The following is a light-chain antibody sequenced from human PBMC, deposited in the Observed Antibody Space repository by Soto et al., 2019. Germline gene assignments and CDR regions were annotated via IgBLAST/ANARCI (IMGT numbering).Light chain of an antibody. V-gene: IGKV1-39*01. CDR3: QQTYSTPIT. CDR2: AAS. J-gene: IGKJ5*01. Sequence: DIQMTQSPSSLSASVGDRVTITCRAGQSISSYLNRYHQKPGKARKLLIYAASSLQSGVPSRFSGSGSGTDFTLTISGLQSEVFATYYYQQTYSTPITFVQGTRLEIK. CDR1: QSISSY.